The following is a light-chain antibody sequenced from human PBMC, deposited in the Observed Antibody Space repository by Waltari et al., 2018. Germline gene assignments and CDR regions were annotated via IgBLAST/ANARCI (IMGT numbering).Light chain of an antibody. CDR1: SSDGGGYDY. V-gene: IGLV2-11*01. CDR2: DVT. CDR3: CSYAGSYTHVV. J-gene: IGLJ2*01. Sequence: QSALTQPRSVSGSPGQSVTISCTGTSSDGGGYDYVSWYQHHPVKAPKLMICDVTKRPSGVPDRFSGSKSGNTASLTISGLQAEDEADYYCCSYAGSYTHVVFGGGTKLTVL.